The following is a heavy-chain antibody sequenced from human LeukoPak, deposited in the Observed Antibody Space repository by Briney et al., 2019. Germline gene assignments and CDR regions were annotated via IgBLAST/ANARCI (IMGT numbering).Heavy chain of an antibody. CDR3: ARHAPGATGSYPFDY. V-gene: IGHV4-59*08. Sequence: SETLSHTCTVSGVSLSSYYWSWVRQPPGRGLEWIGYIYYTGSTNYNPSLKSRVTISVDTSKSQFSLKLSSVTAADTAVYYCARHAPGATGSYPFDYWGQGTLVTVSS. D-gene: IGHD1-26*01. CDR2: IYYTGST. CDR1: GVSLSSYY. J-gene: IGHJ4*02.